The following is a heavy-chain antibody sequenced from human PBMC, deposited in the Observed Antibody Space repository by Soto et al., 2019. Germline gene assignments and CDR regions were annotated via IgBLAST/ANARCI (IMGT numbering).Heavy chain of an antibody. J-gene: IGHJ1*01. D-gene: IGHD5-12*01. CDR2: INHSGST. CDR1: GGAFSGYH. Sequence: SETLSLTCTVYGGAFSGYHWNWVRQPLGKGLEWIGEINHSGSTDYNPSLRSRVTMSLDTSKNHFSLKLSSVTAADTAVYYCARGPRWLQLQYFQHWGQGTLVTVSS. CDR3: ARGPRWLQLQYFQH. V-gene: IGHV4-34*01.